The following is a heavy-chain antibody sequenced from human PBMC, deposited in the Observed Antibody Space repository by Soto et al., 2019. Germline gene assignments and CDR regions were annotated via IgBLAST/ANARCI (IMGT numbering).Heavy chain of an antibody. J-gene: IGHJ4*02. CDR3: ATDPNSSGFGGFFDY. CDR2: ISSGGEYI. V-gene: IGHV3-21*02. D-gene: IGHD5-12*01. CDR1: GFTFSSYT. Sequence: EVQVVQSGGGLVKPGGSLRLSCAASGFTFSSYTLAWVRQAPGKGLEWVSSISSGGEYIYYAESFKGIIAISRDNARNSLSLQMNSLRAEDTAVYFCATDPNSSGFGGFFDYWGQGTLVTVSS.